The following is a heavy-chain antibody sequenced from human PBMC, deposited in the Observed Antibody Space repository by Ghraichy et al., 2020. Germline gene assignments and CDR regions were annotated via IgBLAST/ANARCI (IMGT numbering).Heavy chain of an antibody. CDR3: ASLPKGILTGYEYHGMDV. Sequence: ASVKVSCKASGYTFTDYYIHWVRQAPGQGLEWMGWINPKSGDTNYAQKFQGRVTMTRDTSISVGYMELSRLTSDDTAVYYCASLPKGILTGYEYHGMDVWGQGTTVTVSS. V-gene: IGHV1-2*02. D-gene: IGHD3-9*01. CDR2: INPKSGDT. CDR1: GYTFTDYY. J-gene: IGHJ6*02.